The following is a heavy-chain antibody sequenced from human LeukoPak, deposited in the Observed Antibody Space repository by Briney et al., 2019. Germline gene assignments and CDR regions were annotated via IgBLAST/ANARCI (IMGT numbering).Heavy chain of an antibody. CDR3: ARDGLRLLGVNSNQYLNWFDP. CDR2: ISSSSTYI. Sequence: PGGSLRLSCAASGFTFSTYSMNWVRQAPGKGLEWVSFISSSSTYIYYVDSVKGRFTISRDNAKNSLYLRMNSLRAEDTAVYYCARDGLRLLGVNSNQYLNWFDPWGQGTLVTVSS. CDR1: GFTFSTYS. V-gene: IGHV3-21*01. D-gene: IGHD4-11*01. J-gene: IGHJ5*02.